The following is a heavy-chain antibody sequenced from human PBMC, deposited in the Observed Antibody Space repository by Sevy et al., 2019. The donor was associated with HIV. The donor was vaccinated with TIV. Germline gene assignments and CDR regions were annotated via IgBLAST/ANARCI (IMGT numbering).Heavy chain of an antibody. CDR2: IRYDGSNK. CDR3: ARGPLRYCSSSSCYEGDNYYYGMDV. Sequence: GGSLRLSCAASGFTFSNYGIHWVRQAPGKGLEWVAVIRYDGSNKYYEDSVKGRFTISRDNSKNTLYLQINSLRAEDMVVYYCARGPLRYCSSSSCYEGDNYYYGMDVWGQGTTVTVSS. CDR1: GFTFSNYG. D-gene: IGHD2-2*01. J-gene: IGHJ6*02. V-gene: IGHV3-33*01.